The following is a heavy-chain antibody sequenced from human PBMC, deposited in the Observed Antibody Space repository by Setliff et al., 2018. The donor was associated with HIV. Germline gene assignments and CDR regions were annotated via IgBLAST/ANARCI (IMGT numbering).Heavy chain of an antibody. CDR1: GGSISSATYY. D-gene: IGHD1-1*01. J-gene: IGHJ5*02. V-gene: IGHV4-61*02. CDR2: INTSGTT. CDR3: ARDFKRYNSPCRFDP. Sequence: ASETLSLTCSVSGGSISSATYYWNWIRQPAGKALEWIGRINTSGTTIYSPSLRSRVTISLEKSNNQFSLKLSSVTAADTAVYYCARDFKRYNSPCRFDPWGQGILVTVSS.